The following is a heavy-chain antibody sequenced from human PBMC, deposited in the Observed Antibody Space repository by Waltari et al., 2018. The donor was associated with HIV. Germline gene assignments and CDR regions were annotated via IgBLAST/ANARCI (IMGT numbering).Heavy chain of an antibody. Sequence: QLQLQVSGPGLVRPSETLSRTCTVSGGSIGSPTYSWGGICQPPGKGLEWIGSIYYSGTTFYNPSLRCRVTISVDTSKNQFSLRLNSVTAADTAVYYCARHSFYGIQLCLPKFPLNAFDIWGQGTMVTVSS. CDR3: ARHSFYGIQLCLPKFPLNAFDI. CDR1: GGSIGSPTYS. V-gene: IGHV4-39*01. D-gene: IGHD5-18*01. CDR2: IYYSGTT. J-gene: IGHJ3*02.